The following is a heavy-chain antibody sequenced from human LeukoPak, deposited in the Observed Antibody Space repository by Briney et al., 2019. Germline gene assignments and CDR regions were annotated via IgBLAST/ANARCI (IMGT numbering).Heavy chain of an antibody. J-gene: IGHJ4*02. D-gene: IGHD3-22*01. V-gene: IGHV4-34*01. Sequence: PSETLSLTCTVSGGSISSYYWSWIRQPPGKGLEWIGEINHSGSTNYNPSLKSRVTISVDTSKNQFSLKLSSVTAADTAVYYCARKDPGHSSGYPSFDYWGQGTLVTVSS. CDR3: ARKDPGHSSGYPSFDY. CDR1: GGSISSYY. CDR2: INHSGST.